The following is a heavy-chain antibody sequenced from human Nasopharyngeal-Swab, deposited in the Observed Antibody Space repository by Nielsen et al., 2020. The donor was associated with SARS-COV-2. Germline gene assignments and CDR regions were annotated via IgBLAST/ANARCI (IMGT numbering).Heavy chain of an antibody. CDR2: IYCSGST. Sequence: GSLRLSCTVSGGSISSYYWSWIRQPPGKGLEWIGYIYCSGSTNYNPSLKSRVTISVDTSKNQFSLKLSSVTAADTAVYYCARLVAAPYYYYMDVWGKGTTVTVSS. D-gene: IGHD6-13*01. CDR1: GGSISSYY. J-gene: IGHJ6*03. V-gene: IGHV4-59*08. CDR3: ARLVAAPYYYYMDV.